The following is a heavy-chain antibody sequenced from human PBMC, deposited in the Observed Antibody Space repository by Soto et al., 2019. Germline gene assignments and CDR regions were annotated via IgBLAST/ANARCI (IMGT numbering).Heavy chain of an antibody. Sequence: GESLKISCKGSGYSFTTYWIAWVRQMPGKGLEWMGIIYPGDSDTAYSPSFQGQVTISADKSISTAYLQWSSLKASDTAMYYCARTPSRGWNTHYGMDVWGQGTTVTVSS. CDR2: IYPGDSDT. CDR1: GYSFTTYW. J-gene: IGHJ6*02. CDR3: ARTPSRGWNTHYGMDV. D-gene: IGHD1-1*01. V-gene: IGHV5-51*01.